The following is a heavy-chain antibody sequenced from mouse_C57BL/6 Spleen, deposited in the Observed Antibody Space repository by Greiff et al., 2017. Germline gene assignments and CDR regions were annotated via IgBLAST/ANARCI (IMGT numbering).Heavy chain of an antibody. D-gene: IGHD2-5*01. Sequence: VQLQQPGAELVKPGASVKLSCKASGYTFTSYWMHWVKQRPGRGLEWIGRIDANSGGTKYNEKFKSKATLTVDKPSSTAYMQLSSLTSEDSAVYYGARTYYSNYDWYFDVWGTGTMVTVSS. CDR3: ARTYYSNYDWYFDV. J-gene: IGHJ1*03. CDR2: IDANSGGT. CDR1: GYTFTSYW. V-gene: IGHV1-72*01.